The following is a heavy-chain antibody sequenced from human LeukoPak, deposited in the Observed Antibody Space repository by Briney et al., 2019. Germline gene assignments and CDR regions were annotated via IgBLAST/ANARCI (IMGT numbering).Heavy chain of an antibody. Sequence: GGSLRLSCAASGFTFSSYSMNWVRQAPGKGLEWVSYISSSSSTIYYADSVKGRFTISRDNAKNSLYLQMNSLRAEDTAVYYCARVDYSNYLLIYYYYYMDVWGKGATVTVSS. CDR2: ISSSSSTI. V-gene: IGHV3-48*01. J-gene: IGHJ6*03. CDR1: GFTFSSYS. CDR3: ARVDYSNYLLIYYYYYMDV. D-gene: IGHD4-11*01.